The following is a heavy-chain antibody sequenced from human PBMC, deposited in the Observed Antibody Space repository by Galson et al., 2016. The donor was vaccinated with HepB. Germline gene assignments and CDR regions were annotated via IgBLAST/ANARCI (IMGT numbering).Heavy chain of an antibody. Sequence: VRQAPGQGLEWMGRISANNGNTNYAQKLQGRVTMTTDTSTSTVYMELRSLRSDDTAVYYCARGVRVWGQGTLVIVSS. J-gene: IGHJ4*02. V-gene: IGHV1-18*01. D-gene: IGHD3-10*01. CDR3: ARGVRV. CDR2: ISANNGNT.